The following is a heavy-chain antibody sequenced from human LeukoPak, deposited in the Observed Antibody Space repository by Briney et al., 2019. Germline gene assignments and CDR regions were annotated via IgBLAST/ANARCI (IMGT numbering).Heavy chain of an antibody. D-gene: IGHD6-13*01. Sequence: GGSLRLSCAASGFSFRGYTMHWVRQVPGRGLEWVSLISWNGVTTYYRDSVKGRFTISRDDSKNSLYLQMNSLRSEDSALYYCAASDGEQQLALWGQGTLVTVSS. V-gene: IGHV3-43*01. CDR2: ISWNGVTT. J-gene: IGHJ4*02. CDR3: AASDGEQQLAL. CDR1: GFSFRGYT.